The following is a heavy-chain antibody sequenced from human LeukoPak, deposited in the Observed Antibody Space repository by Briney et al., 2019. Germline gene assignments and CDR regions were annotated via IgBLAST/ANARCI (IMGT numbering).Heavy chain of an antibody. CDR3: AKDSHRGYSYGQHYYFDY. V-gene: IGHV3-30*02. Sequence: GGSLRLSCAASGFTFSSYGMHWVRQAPGKGLEWVAFIRYDVSNKYYADSVKGRFTISRDNSKNTLFLQMNSLRAEDTAVYYCAKDSHRGYSYGQHYYFDYWGQGTLVTVSS. D-gene: IGHD5-18*01. CDR2: IRYDVSNK. J-gene: IGHJ4*02. CDR1: GFTFSSYG.